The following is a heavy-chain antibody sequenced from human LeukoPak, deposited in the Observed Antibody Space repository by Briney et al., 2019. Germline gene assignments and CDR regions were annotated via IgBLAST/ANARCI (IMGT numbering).Heavy chain of an antibody. CDR2: INPNSGGT. CDR1: GYTFTGYY. CDR3: ARVTVGRSYYDSMLIDY. D-gene: IGHD3-22*01. Sequence: ASVKVSCKASGYTFTGYYMHWVRQAPGQGLEWMGRINPNSGGTNYAQKFQGRVTMTRDTSISTAYMELSSLRPDDTAVYHCARVTVGRSYYDSMLIDYWGQGTLVTVSS. V-gene: IGHV1-2*06. J-gene: IGHJ4*02.